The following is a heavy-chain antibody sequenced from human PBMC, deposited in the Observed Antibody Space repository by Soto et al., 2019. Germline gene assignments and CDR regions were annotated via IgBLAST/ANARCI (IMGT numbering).Heavy chain of an antibody. Sequence: RSLTCTVSGGSISSGGYYWSWIRQHPGKGLEWIGYIYYSGSTYYNPSLKSRVTISVDTSKNQFSLKLSSVTAADTAVYYCAREYSSASYYYYGMDVWGQGTTVTVSS. D-gene: IGHD6-25*01. V-gene: IGHV4-31*03. CDR1: GGSISSGGYY. CDR2: IYYSGST. J-gene: IGHJ6*02. CDR3: AREYSSASYYYYGMDV.